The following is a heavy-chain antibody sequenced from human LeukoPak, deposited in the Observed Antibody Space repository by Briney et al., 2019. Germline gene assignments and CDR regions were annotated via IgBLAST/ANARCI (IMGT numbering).Heavy chain of an antibody. D-gene: IGHD3-22*01. Sequence: SVKVSCKASGGTFSSYAISWVRQAPGQGFEWMGGITPIFGTANFAQKFQGRVSITADGSTSTAFMELSSLRSEDTAVYYCAREWGLESSGYYYAYWGQGTLVTVSS. V-gene: IGHV1-69*13. J-gene: IGHJ4*02. CDR1: GGTFSSYA. CDR3: AREWGLESSGYYYAY. CDR2: ITPIFGTA.